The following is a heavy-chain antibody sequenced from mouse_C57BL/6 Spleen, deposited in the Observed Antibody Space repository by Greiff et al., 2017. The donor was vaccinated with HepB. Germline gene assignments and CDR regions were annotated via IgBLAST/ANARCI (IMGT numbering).Heavy chain of an antibody. CDR3: ARRSPRWYFDV. V-gene: IGHV2-2*01. Sequence: QVQLKQSGPGLVQPSQSLSITCTVSGFSLTSYGVHWVRQSPGKGLEWLGVIWSGGSTDYNAAFISRLSISKDNSKSQIFFKMNSLQADDTAIYYCARRSPRWYFDVWGTGTTVTVSS. CDR1: GFSLTSYG. CDR2: IWSGGST. J-gene: IGHJ1*03.